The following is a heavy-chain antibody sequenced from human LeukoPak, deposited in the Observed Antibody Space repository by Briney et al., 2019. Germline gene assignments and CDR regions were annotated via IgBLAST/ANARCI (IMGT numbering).Heavy chain of an antibody. CDR1: GYTFTSYD. V-gene: IGHV1-8*03. D-gene: IGHD1-26*01. J-gene: IGHJ4*02. Sequence: ASVKVSCQASGYTFTSYDINWVRQATGQGLEWMGWMNPNSGNTGYAQKFQGRVTITRNTSISTAYMELSSLTSEDTAVYYCARVGGGSYYSSDYWGQGTLVTVSS. CDR2: MNPNSGNT. CDR3: ARVGGGSYYSSDY.